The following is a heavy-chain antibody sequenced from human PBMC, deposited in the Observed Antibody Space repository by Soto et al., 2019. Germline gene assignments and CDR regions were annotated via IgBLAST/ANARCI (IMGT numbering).Heavy chain of an antibody. V-gene: IGHV3-33*01. D-gene: IGHD3-22*01. CDR3: ARDGARIDSSGKFDY. CDR2: SWFDGSIA. CDR1: GFKFTDYG. Sequence: QVQLVESGGGVVQPGRSLRLSCVASGFKFTDYGLNWVRQTPGKGLEWVAISWFDGSIAYYAESVKGRFTISREDSRNTVYLHMNSLRGEDTAMYYCARDGARIDSSGKFDYWGQGTQVTVSS. J-gene: IGHJ4*02.